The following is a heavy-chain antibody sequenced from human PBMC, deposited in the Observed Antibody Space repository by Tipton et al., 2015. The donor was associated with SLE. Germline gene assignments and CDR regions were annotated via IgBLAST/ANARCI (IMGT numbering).Heavy chain of an antibody. CDR2: ISAVSDAK. Sequence: SLRLSCTAFDLTLSRYSVNWVRQSPGKGLEWISLISAVSDAKYYADSVKGRFTISRDSAKNSLFLQMDGLRAEDTALYYCARGDYGDYADGFDIWGQGTMVTVSS. V-gene: IGHV3-48*01. CDR3: ARGDYGDYADGFDI. J-gene: IGHJ3*02. CDR1: DLTLSRYS. D-gene: IGHD4-17*01.